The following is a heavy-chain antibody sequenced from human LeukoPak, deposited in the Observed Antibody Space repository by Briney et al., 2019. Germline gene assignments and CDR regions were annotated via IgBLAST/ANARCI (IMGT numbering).Heavy chain of an antibody. D-gene: IGHD6-19*01. Sequence: SQTLSLTCTVSGGSISSGGYYWSWIRQPPGKGLEWIGYIYHSGSTYYNPSLKSRVTISVDRSKNQFSLKLSSVTAADTAVYYCARDEYSSGWSLFDYWGQGTLVTVSS. J-gene: IGHJ4*02. V-gene: IGHV4-30-2*01. CDR2: IYHSGST. CDR1: GGSISSGGYY. CDR3: ARDEYSSGWSLFDY.